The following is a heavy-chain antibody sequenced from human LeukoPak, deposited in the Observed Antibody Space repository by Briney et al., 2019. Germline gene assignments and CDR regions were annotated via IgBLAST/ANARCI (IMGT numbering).Heavy chain of an antibody. CDR2: IKCKSDGGTI. CDR1: GFTFSDAW. CDR3: TTHLFPLYYYYAMDV. V-gene: IGHV3-15*01. J-gene: IGHJ6*02. Sequence: GGSLRLSCATSGFTFSDAWMGWVRQAPGKGLEWVGRIKCKSDGGTIDYAAPVKGRFTIARDDSKNTLYLQMNSLKSEDTTVYYCTTHLFPLYYYYAMDVWGQGTTVTVSS.